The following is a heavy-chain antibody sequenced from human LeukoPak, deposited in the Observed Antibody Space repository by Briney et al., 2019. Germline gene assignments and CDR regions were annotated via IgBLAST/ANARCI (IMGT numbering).Heavy chain of an antibody. Sequence: GGSLRLSCAASGFTVSSSYMTWVRQAPGKGLEWVSITCADGYTFYADSVKGRFTISRDSSKNTLCLQMNSLRAEDTAVYYCAKDPLDYDILTGYYSFDYWGQGTLVTVSS. V-gene: IGHV3-53*01. CDR2: TCADGYT. J-gene: IGHJ4*02. D-gene: IGHD3-9*01. CDR3: AKDPLDYDILTGYYSFDY. CDR1: GFTVSSSY.